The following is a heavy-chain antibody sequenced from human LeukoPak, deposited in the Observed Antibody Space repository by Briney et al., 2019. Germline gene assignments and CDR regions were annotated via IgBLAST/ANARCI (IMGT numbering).Heavy chain of an antibody. J-gene: IGHJ5*02. CDR2: IYYSGDT. Sequence: SQTLSLTCTVSGGSISSGDYYWSWIRQHPGKGLEWIGYIYYSGDTYYNPSLRSRVSISLDTSKNQFSLKLSSVTAADTAMYYCARDYGNNWFDPWGQGTLVTVSA. CDR1: GGSISSGDYY. CDR3: ARDYGNNWFDP. D-gene: IGHD4-17*01. V-gene: IGHV4-31*03.